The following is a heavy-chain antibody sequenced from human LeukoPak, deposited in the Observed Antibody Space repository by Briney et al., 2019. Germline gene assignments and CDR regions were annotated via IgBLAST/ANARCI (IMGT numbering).Heavy chain of an antibody. Sequence: SETLSLTCTVSGGSISSYYWSWIRQPPGKGLEWIGYIYYSGSTNYNPSLKSRVTISLDTSKNQFSLKLSFVTAADTAVYYCATTPGSRGVDYWGQGTLVTVSS. CDR2: IYYSGST. CDR3: ATTPGSRGVDY. V-gene: IGHV4-59*01. D-gene: IGHD3-10*01. CDR1: GGSISSYY. J-gene: IGHJ4*02.